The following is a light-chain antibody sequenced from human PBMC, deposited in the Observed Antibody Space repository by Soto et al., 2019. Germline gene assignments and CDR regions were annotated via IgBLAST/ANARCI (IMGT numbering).Light chain of an antibody. CDR2: EVS. Sequence: QSALTQPPSASGSPGQSVTISCTGTSSDVGGYNYVSWYQQHPGKAPKPMIYEVSKRPSGVPDRFSGSQSGNTASLTVSGLQAEDEADYYCSSYAGSNNLLFGGGTKLTVL. J-gene: IGLJ2*01. CDR1: SSDVGGYNY. V-gene: IGLV2-8*01. CDR3: SSYAGSNNLL.